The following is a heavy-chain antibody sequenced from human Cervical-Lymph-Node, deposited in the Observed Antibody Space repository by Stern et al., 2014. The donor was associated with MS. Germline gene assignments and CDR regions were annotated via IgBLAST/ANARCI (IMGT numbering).Heavy chain of an antibody. D-gene: IGHD3-9*01. CDR1: GGTFSNYA. CDR2: IIPIFGRP. J-gene: IGHJ4*02. Sequence: QLVQSGAEVKKPGSSVKVSCEASGGTFSNYAINWVRQAPGQGLEWMGGIIPIFGRPNYAQKFQGRVTITADESTSTAYMELSSLISEDTAVYYCARGWSYDILTGYSYWGQGTLVTVSS. CDR3: ARGWSYDILTGYSY. V-gene: IGHV1-69*01.